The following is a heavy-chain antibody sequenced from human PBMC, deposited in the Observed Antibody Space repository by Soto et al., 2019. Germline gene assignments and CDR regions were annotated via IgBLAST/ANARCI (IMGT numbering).Heavy chain of an antibody. V-gene: IGHV3-33*01. D-gene: IGHD2-15*01. J-gene: IGHJ4*02. CDR2: IWYDGSNK. Sequence: QVQLVESGGGVVQPGRSLRLSCAASGFTFSSYGMHWVRQAPGKGLEWVAVIWYDGSNKYYADSVKGRFTISRDNSKKTLYLPMNSLRAEDTAVYYCARGSYCSGGSCYGIDYWGQGTLVTVSS. CDR1: GFTFSSYG. CDR3: ARGSYCSGGSCYGIDY.